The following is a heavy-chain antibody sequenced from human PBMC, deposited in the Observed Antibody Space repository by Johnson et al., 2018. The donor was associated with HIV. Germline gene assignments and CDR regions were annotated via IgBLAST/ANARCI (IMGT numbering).Heavy chain of an antibody. CDR1: GFIFSNYW. V-gene: IGHV3-7*01. CDR2: IKQDGNDK. CDR3: ARDQGELRRTHAFDI. J-gene: IGHJ3*02. Sequence: EVQLVESGGGLVQPGGSLRLSCAASGFIFSNYWMSWVRQAPGKGLEWVVNIKQDGNDKYYVDSVKGRFTISRDNSKNTLYLQMNSLRHEDTAVYYCARDQGELRRTHAFDIWGQGTMVTVSS. D-gene: IGHD1-14*01.